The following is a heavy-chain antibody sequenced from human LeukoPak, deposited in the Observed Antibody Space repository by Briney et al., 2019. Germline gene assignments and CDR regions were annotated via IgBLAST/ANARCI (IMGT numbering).Heavy chain of an antibody. V-gene: IGHV3-11*01. CDR1: GFTFSDYY. D-gene: IGHD3-3*01. CDR3: ARDLRYYDFWSGYPSYYYGMDV. CDR2: ISSSGSTI. J-gene: IGHJ6*02. Sequence: GGSLRLSFAASGFTFSDYYMSWIRQAPGKGREGVSYISSSGSTIYYADSVKGRFTISRDNAKNSLYLQMNSLRAEDTAVYYCARDLRYYDFWSGYPSYYYGMDVWGQGTTVTVSS.